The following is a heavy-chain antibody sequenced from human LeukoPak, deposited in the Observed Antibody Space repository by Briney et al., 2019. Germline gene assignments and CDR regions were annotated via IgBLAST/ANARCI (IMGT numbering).Heavy chain of an antibody. D-gene: IGHD4-17*01. Sequence: GGSLRLSCAASGFTFSSYGMHWVRQAPGKGLEWVAVISYDGSNKYYADSVKGRFTISRDNSKNTLYLQMNSLRAEDTAVYYCAKVVYGANDAFDIWGQGTMVTVSS. J-gene: IGHJ3*02. CDR3: AKVVYGANDAFDI. CDR1: GFTFSSYG. CDR2: ISYDGSNK. V-gene: IGHV3-30*18.